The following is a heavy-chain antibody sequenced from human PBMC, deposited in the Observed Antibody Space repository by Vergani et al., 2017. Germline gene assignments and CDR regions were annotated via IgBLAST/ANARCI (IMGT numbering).Heavy chain of an antibody. CDR1: GGTFSSYA. Sequence: QVQLVQSGAEVKKPGSSVKVSCKASGGTFSSYAISWVRQAPGQGLEWMGRIIPILGIANYAQKFQGRATITADKSTSTAYMELSSLRSEETAVYYCARDSPLDWIAFDIWGQGTMVTVSS. V-gene: IGHV1-69*04. D-gene: IGHD3/OR15-3a*01. J-gene: IGHJ3*02. CDR3: ARDSPLDWIAFDI. CDR2: IIPILGIA.